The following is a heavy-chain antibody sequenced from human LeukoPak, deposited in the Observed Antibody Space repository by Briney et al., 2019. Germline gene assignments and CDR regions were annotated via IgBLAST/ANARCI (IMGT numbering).Heavy chain of an antibody. Sequence: PGGSLRLSCAASGFTFSSYSMNWVRQAPGKGLEWVSPISSSSSYIYYADSVKGRFTMSRDNAKNSLYLQMSSLRAEDTAVYYCARERAAQYDYWGQGILVTVSS. D-gene: IGHD4-11*01. CDR3: ARERAAQYDY. CDR1: GFTFSSYS. J-gene: IGHJ4*02. V-gene: IGHV3-21*01. CDR2: ISSSSSYI.